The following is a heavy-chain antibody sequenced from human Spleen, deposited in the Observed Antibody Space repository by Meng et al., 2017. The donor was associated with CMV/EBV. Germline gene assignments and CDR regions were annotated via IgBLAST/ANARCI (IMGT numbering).Heavy chain of an antibody. CDR1: GYTFTGYY. D-gene: IGHD2-15*01. CDR3: ARGWLGYCSSDTCHDT. V-gene: IGHV1-2*02. CDR2: INPDTGDT. J-gene: IGHJ3*02. Sequence: ASVKVSCKASGYTFTGYYMKWVRQAPGQGLEWMGWINPDTGDTDYAQKFQGRVTMTRDRSITTAYMELSRVRYDDTAVYYCARGWLGYCSSDTCHDTWGQGTVVTVSS.